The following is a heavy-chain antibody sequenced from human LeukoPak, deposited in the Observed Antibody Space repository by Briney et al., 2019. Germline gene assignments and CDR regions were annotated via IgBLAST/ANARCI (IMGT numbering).Heavy chain of an antibody. CDR3: ARDPSLNYDSSGSPNYYMDV. CDR1: GYTFTSYY. Sequence: ASVKVSCKASGYTFTSYYMHWVRQAPGQGLEWMGIINPSGGSTSYAQKFQGRVTMTRDMSTSTVYMELSSLRSEDTAVYYCARDPSLNYDSSGSPNYYMDVWGKGTTATVSS. CDR2: INPSGGST. V-gene: IGHV1-46*01. J-gene: IGHJ6*03. D-gene: IGHD3-22*01.